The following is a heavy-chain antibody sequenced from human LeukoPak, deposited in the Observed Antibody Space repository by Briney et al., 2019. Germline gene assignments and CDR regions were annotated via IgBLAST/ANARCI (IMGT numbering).Heavy chain of an antibody. Sequence: GASVKVSCKASGYTFTSYDIHWVRQATGQGLEWMGWMNPNSGNTGYAQKFQGRVTMTRNTSISTAYMELSSLRSEDTAVYYCARENHAYYYYYYGMDVWGQGTTVTVSS. CDR3: ARENHAYYYYYYGMDV. V-gene: IGHV1-8*01. CDR1: GYTFTSYD. J-gene: IGHJ6*02. D-gene: IGHD2/OR15-2a*01. CDR2: MNPNSGNT.